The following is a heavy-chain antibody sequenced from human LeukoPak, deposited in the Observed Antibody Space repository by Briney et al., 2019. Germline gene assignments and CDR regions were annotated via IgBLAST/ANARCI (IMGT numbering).Heavy chain of an antibody. CDR3: VRSLDY. CDR2: ITGSGGFT. CDR1: GFTFANYW. Sequence: PGGSLRLSCAASGFTFANYWMHWVRQAPGKGLEWVSVITGSGGFTQYADSVKGRFTISRDNSKNTVYLQMNSLRVEDTALYYCVRSLDYWGQGTLVTVSS. V-gene: IGHV3-23*01. J-gene: IGHJ4*02.